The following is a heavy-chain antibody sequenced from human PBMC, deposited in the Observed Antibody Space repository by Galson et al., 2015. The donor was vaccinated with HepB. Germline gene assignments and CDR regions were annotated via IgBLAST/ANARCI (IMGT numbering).Heavy chain of an antibody. V-gene: IGHV3-11*01. D-gene: IGHD3-22*01. CDR2: ISSSGSTI. Sequence: SLRLSCAASGFTFSDYYMSWIRQAPGKGLEWVSFISSSGSTIYHADSVKGRFTISRDNAKNSLYLQMNSLRAEDTAVYYCTGQYYYESSGYLEGGYWGQGTLVTVSS. J-gene: IGHJ4*02. CDR3: TGQYYYESSGYLEGGY. CDR1: GFTFSDYY.